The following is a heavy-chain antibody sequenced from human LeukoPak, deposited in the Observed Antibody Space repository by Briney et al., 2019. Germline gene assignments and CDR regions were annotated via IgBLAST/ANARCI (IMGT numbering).Heavy chain of an antibody. J-gene: IGHJ5*02. Sequence: SETLSLTCAVYGGSFSGYYWSWLRQPPGKGLEWIGEINHSGSTNYNPSLKSRVTISVDTSKNQFSLKLSSVTAADTAVYYCARHNYDILTGRPNWFDPWGQGTLVTVSS. CDR3: ARHNYDILTGRPNWFDP. D-gene: IGHD3-9*01. CDR1: GGSFSGYY. CDR2: INHSGST. V-gene: IGHV4-34*01.